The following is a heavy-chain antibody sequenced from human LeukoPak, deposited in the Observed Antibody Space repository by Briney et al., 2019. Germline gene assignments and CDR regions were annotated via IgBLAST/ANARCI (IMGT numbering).Heavy chain of an antibody. J-gene: IGHJ4*02. CDR3: AKDLSTVTTGPFDY. V-gene: IGHV3-30*02. CDR2: IRYDGSNK. Sequence: PGGSLRLSCAASGFTFSSYGMHWVRQAPGKGLEWVAFIRYDGSNKYYADSVKGRFTISRDNSKNTLYLQMNSLRAEDTAVYYCAKDLSTVTTGPFDYWGQGTLVTVSS. D-gene: IGHD4-11*01. CDR1: GFTFSSYG.